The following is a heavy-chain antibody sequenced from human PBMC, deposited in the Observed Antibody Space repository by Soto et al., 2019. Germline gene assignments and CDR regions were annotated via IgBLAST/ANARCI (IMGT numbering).Heavy chain of an antibody. V-gene: IGHV3-33*01. D-gene: IGHD2-2*03. Sequence: QVQLVESGGGVVQPGRSLRLSCGASGFTFSSYGMHWVRQAPGKGLEWVAVIWYDGSNKYYADSVKGRFTISRDNSKNTLYLQMNSLRAEDTAVYYCARDQLDIVVVPAAKGHYYYGMDVWGQGTTVTVSS. CDR2: IWYDGSNK. CDR1: GFTFSSYG. J-gene: IGHJ6*02. CDR3: ARDQLDIVVVPAAKGHYYYGMDV.